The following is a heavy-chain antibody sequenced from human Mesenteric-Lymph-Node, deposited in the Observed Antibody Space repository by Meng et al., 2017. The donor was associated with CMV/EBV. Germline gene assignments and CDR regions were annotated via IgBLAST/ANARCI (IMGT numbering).Heavy chain of an antibody. CDR1: VGSFSAYY. D-gene: IGHD3-10*01. Sequence: GSLRLSCAVYVGSFSAYYWSWIRQPPGKGLEWIGEINHSGTANYNPSLKSRVTISVDTSKNQLSLKLTSMTAADMAVYYCARGRLLRFGPNNWFDPWGLGILVTVSS. CDR2: INHSGTA. V-gene: IGHV4-34*01. J-gene: IGHJ5*02. CDR3: ARGRLLRFGPNNWFDP.